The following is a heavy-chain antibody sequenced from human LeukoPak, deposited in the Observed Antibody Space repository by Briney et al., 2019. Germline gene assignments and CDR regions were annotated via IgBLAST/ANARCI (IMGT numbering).Heavy chain of an antibody. CDR2: IYYSGST. D-gene: IGHD3-9*01. Sequence: SETLSLTCTVSGGSISSGGYYWSWIRQHPGKGLEWIGYIYYSGSTYYNPSLKSRVTISVDTSKNQFSLKLSSVTAADTAVYYCARGIGLRYFDWLLYPQYPHYYHYYGMDVWGQGTTVTVSS. CDR1: GGSISSGGYY. V-gene: IGHV4-31*03. J-gene: IGHJ6*02. CDR3: ARGIGLRYFDWLLYPQYPHYYHYYGMDV.